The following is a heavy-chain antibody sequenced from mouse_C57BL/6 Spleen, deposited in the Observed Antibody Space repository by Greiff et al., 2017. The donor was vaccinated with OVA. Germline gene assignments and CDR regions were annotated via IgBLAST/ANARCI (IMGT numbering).Heavy chain of an antibody. CDR2: ISYSGST. J-gene: IGHJ2*01. V-gene: IGHV3-1*01. CDR3: ARGDYYFDY. Sequence: EVKVVESGPGMVKPSQSLSLTCTVTGYSITSGYDWHWIRHFPGNKLEWMGYISYSGSTNYNPSLKSRISITHDTSKNHFFLKLNSVTTDDTATYYCARGDYYFDYWGQGTTLTVSS. CDR1: GYSITSGYD.